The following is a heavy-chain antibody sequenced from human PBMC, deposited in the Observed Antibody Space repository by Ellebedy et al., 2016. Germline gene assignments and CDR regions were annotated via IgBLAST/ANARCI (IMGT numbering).Heavy chain of an antibody. J-gene: IGHJ4*02. CDR2: INGDGTIT. CDR3: ASFSAPDY. V-gene: IGHV3-74*01. Sequence: GESLKISXAASGFTFSMYWMAWVRQAPGKGLVWVSRINGDGTITNYADSVKGRFTISRDNAKNTLYLQMNSLRVEDTAVYYCASFSAPDYWGQGTLVTVSS. CDR1: GFTFSMYW. D-gene: IGHD3-10*01.